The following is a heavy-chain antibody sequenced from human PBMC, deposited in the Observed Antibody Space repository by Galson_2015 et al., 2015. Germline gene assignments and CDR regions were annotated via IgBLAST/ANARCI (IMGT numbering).Heavy chain of an antibody. CDR2: IIPILGIA. Sequence: SVKVSCKASGGTFSSYPISWVRQAPGQGLEWMGRIIPILGIANYAQKFQGRVTITADKSTSTAYMELSSLRSGDTAVYYCARAGSEYCGGDCSFDYWGQGTLVTVSS. CDR3: ARAGSEYCGGDCSFDY. CDR1: GGTFSSYP. J-gene: IGHJ4*02. D-gene: IGHD2-21*02. V-gene: IGHV1-69*04.